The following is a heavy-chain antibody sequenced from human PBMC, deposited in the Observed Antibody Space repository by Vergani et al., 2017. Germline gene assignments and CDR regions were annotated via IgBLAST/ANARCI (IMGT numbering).Heavy chain of an antibody. CDR1: GYTFTSYG. CDR3: ARSQVLRFLEWLPNTTDY. Sequence: QVQLVQSGAEVQKPGASVKVSCKASGYTFTSYGISWVRQAPGQGLEWMGWISAYNGNTNYAQKLQGRVTMTTDTSTSTAYMELRSLRSEDTAVYYCARSQVLRFLEWLPNTTDYWGQGTLVTVSS. J-gene: IGHJ4*02. CDR2: ISAYNGNT. D-gene: IGHD3-3*01. V-gene: IGHV1-18*01.